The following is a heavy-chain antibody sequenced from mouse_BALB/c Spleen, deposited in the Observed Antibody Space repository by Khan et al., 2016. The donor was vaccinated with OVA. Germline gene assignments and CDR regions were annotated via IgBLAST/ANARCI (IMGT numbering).Heavy chain of an antibody. Sequence: QVHVKQSGAELVKPGASVKLSCKASGYTFTSYYMYWVKQRPGQGLEWIGEINPNNGGSNCNEKFKSKATLTVDKSSSTAYMQLSSLTSEDSAVYYCTRSGYCSFAYWGQGTLVTVSA. V-gene: IGHV1S81*02. CDR1: GYTFTSYY. CDR3: TRSGYCSFAY. CDR2: INPNNGGS. D-gene: IGHD3-2*02. J-gene: IGHJ3*01.